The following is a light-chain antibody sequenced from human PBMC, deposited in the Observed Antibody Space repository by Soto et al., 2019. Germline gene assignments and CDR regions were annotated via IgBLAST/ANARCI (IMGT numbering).Light chain of an antibody. CDR3: SSYISVSSPVV. J-gene: IGLJ2*01. CDR2: EVS. V-gene: IGLV2-14*01. Sequence: QSALTQPASLSGSPGQSITISCTGTSSDAGYYNYVSWYQQHPGKAPKVIIYEVSNRPSGVSYRFSGSKSGNTASLTISGLQAEDEADYYCSSYISVSSPVVFGGGTKLPVL. CDR1: SSDAGYYNY.